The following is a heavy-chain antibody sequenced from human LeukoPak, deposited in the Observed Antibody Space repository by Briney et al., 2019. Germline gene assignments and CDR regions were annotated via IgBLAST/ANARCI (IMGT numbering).Heavy chain of an antibody. CDR3: ARDRAVATENWFDP. J-gene: IGHJ5*02. CDR2: ISSSGSTI. V-gene: IGHV3-11*04. CDR1: GFTFSDYY. D-gene: IGHD6-19*01. Sequence: GGSLRLSCAASGFTFSDYYMSWIRQAPGKGLEWVSYISSSGSTICYADSVKGRFTISRDNAKNSLYLQMNSLRAEDTAVYYCARDRAVATENWFDPWGQGTLVTVSS.